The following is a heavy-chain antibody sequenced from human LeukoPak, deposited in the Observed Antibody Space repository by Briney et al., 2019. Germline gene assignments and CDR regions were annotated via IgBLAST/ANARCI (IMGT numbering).Heavy chain of an antibody. CDR2: IKQDGSEK. Sequence: GGSLRLSCAASGFTFSSYWMGWVRQAPGKGLEWVANIKQDGSEKYYVDSVRGRFTISRDNAKNSLYLQVNSLRAEDTAMYYCARARWRFTMIGPHDAFDIWGQGTMVTVSS. CDR3: ARARWRFTMIGPHDAFDI. J-gene: IGHJ3*02. D-gene: IGHD3-22*01. V-gene: IGHV3-7*03. CDR1: GFTFSSYW.